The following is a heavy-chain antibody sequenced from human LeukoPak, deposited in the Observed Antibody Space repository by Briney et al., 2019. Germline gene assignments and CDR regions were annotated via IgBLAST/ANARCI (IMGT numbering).Heavy chain of an antibody. J-gene: IGHJ6*02. CDR2: IYPSDSDT. CDR3: ARPLYSRTAYYHYGVDV. CDR1: GYSSTSYW. V-gene: IGHV5-51*01. Sequence: GESLKISCKGSGYSSTSYWIAWVRQKPGKGLEWMGIIYPSDSDTRYSPSFQGQVTISADKSLSTAYLQWNSLKASDTAMYYCARPLYSRTAYYHYGVDVWGQGTTVTVSS. D-gene: IGHD2-15*01.